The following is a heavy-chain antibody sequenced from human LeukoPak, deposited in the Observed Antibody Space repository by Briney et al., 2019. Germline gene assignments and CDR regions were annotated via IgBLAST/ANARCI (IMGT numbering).Heavy chain of an antibody. D-gene: IGHD5-18*01. CDR2: INHSGST. CDR1: GGSFSGYY. Sequence: SETLSLTCAVYGGSFSGYYWSWIRQPPGKGLEWIGEINHSGSTNYNPSLKSRVTISVDTSKNQFSLKLSSVTAADTAVYYCARGALQLRHTPLYNWFDPWGQGALVTVSS. J-gene: IGHJ5*02. CDR3: ARGALQLRHTPLYNWFDP. V-gene: IGHV4-34*01.